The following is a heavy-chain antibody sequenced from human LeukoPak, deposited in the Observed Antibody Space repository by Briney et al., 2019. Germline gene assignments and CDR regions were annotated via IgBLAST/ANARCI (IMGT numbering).Heavy chain of an antibody. J-gene: IGHJ6*03. CDR1: GYTFTSYD. V-gene: IGHV1-69*13. D-gene: IGHD2-8*01. CDR3: ARGIIVLMVYAIETYYYYMDV. CDR2: IIPIFGTA. Sequence: GASVKISCKASGYTFTSYDINWVRQAPGQGLEWMGGIIPIFGTANYAQKFQGRVTITADESTSTAYMELCSLRSEDTAVYYCARGIIVLMVYAIETYYYYMDVWGKGTTVTVSS.